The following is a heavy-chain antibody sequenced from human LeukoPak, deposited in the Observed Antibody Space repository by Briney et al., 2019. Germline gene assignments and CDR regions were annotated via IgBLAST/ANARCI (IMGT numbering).Heavy chain of an antibody. J-gene: IGHJ4*02. CDR2: IYYSGST. D-gene: IGHD6-19*01. V-gene: IGHV4-59*01. Sequence: SETLSLTCTVSGGSISSYYWSWIRQPPGKGLEWIGYIYYSGSTNYNPSLKSRVTISVDTSKNQFSLKLSSVTAADTAVYYCARADSGWYNHYFDYWGQGTLVTVSS. CDR3: ARADSGWYNHYFDY. CDR1: GGSISSYY.